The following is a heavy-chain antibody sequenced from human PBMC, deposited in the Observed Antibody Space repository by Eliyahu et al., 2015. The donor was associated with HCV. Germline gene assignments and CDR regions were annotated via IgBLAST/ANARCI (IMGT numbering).Heavy chain of an antibody. V-gene: IGHV3-23*01. D-gene: IGHD3-9*01. CDR2: ISGSGGST. CDR1: GFXFXXXS. Sequence: EVQLLESGGGLVQPGGSLRLSCAASGFXFXXXSMSWVRQAPGKGLGWVSAISGSGGSTYYADSVKGRFTISRDNSKNTLYLQMNSLRAEDTAVYYCAKETLRYFDWLLFPLYFDYWGQGTLVTVSS. J-gene: IGHJ4*02. CDR3: AKETLRYFDWLLFPLYFDY.